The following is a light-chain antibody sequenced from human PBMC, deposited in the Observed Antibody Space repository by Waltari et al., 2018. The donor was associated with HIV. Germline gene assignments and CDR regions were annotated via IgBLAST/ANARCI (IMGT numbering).Light chain of an antibody. CDR1: RLGVSS. J-gene: IGLJ2*01. CDR2: QDT. Sequence: SYELTQPPSVSVSPGQTASIPCSGVRLGVSSACWYQQRPGQSPVLVIYQDTKRPSASPERFSGSNSGNTATLTISGTQAMDEADFYCQAWDSSTVVFGGGTKLTVL. CDR3: QAWDSSTVV. V-gene: IGLV3-1*01.